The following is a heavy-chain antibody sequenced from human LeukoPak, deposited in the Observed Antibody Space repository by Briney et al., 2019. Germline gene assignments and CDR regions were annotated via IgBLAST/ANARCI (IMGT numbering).Heavy chain of an antibody. D-gene: IGHD3-9*01. CDR3: ARVDDILTGYYNYGMDV. V-gene: IGHV4-59*01. Sequence: SETLSLTCTVSGGSISSYYWSWIRQPPGKGLEWIGYIYYSGSTNYNPSLKSQVTISVDTSKNQFSLKLSSVTAADTAVYYCARVDDILTGYYNYGMDVWGQGTTVTVSS. CDR1: GGSISSYY. J-gene: IGHJ6*02. CDR2: IYYSGST.